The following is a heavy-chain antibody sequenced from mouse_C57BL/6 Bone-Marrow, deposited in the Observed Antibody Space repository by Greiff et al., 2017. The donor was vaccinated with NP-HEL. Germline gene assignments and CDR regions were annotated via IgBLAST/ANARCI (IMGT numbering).Heavy chain of an antibody. CDR3: LITTVVATRAYYFDD. Sequence: QVQLQQSGAELARPGASVKLSCKASGYTFTSYGISWVKQRTGQGLEWIGEIYPRSGNTYYNEKFKGKATLTADKSSSTAYMELRSLTSEDSAGEFCLITTVVATRAYYFDDWGKGTTLTVS. J-gene: IGHJ2*01. CDR2: IYPRSGNT. D-gene: IGHD1-1*01. V-gene: IGHV1-81*01. CDR1: GYTFTSYG.